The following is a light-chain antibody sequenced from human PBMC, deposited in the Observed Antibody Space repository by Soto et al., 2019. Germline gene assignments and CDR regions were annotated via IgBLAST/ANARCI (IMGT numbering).Light chain of an antibody. Sequence: EIVLTRSPGTLSLSPGERATLSCRASQSVSSNYLAWYQQKPGQTPRLLIYGASSRATGIPDRFSGSGSVTDCTLTISSLEPEDFAVYYCQQYGSSPCIFGRGTKLQIK. CDR3: QQYGSSPCI. CDR2: GAS. J-gene: IGKJ2*02. CDR1: QSVSSNY. V-gene: IGKV3-20*01.